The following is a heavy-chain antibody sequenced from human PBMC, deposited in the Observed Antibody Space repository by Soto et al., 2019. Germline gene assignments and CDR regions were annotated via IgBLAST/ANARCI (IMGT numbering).Heavy chain of an antibody. CDR2: ISAYNGNT. V-gene: IGHV1-18*04. D-gene: IGHD5-18*01. J-gene: IGHJ3*02. CDR1: GYTFTSYG. CDR3: ARDLVERGYSYGYIDFDI. Sequence: GASVKVSCKSSGYTFTSYGISWVRQAPGQGLEWMGWISAYNGNTNYAQKLQGRVTMTTDTYTSKAYIALRSMRSDDTAVYYCARDLVERGYSYGYIDFDIWGQGTLVTVS.